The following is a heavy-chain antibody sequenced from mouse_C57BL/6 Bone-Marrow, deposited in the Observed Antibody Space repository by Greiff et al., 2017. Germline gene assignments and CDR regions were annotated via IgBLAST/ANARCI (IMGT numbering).Heavy chain of an antibody. CDR3: ANYSTGYDY. D-gene: IGHD3-2*02. Sequence: DVQLVESGGDLVKPGGSLKLSCAASGFTFSSYGMSWVRQTPDKRLEWVATISSGGSYTYYPDSVKGRFTISRDIAKNTLYLQMSSLKSEDTAMYYCANYSTGYDYWGQGTTLTVSS. J-gene: IGHJ2*01. V-gene: IGHV5-6*01. CDR2: ISSGGSYT. CDR1: GFTFSSYG.